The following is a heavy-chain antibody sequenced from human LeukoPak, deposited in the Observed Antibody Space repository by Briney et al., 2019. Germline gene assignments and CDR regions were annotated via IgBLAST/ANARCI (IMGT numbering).Heavy chain of an antibody. CDR3: ARVMLSSSSWYSSLGLNDAFDI. D-gene: IGHD6-13*01. J-gene: IGHJ3*02. Sequence: HPGGSLRLSCAASGFTFSSYSMNWVRQAPGKGLEWVSYISSSSSTIYYADSVKGRFTISRDNAKNSLYLQMNSLRAEDTAVYYCARVMLSSSSWYSSLGLNDAFDIWGQGAMVTVSS. CDR2: ISSSSSTI. CDR1: GFTFSSYS. V-gene: IGHV3-48*01.